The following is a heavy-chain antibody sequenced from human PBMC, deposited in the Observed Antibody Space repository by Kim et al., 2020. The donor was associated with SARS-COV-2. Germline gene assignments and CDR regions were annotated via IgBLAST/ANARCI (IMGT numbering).Heavy chain of an antibody. D-gene: IGHD3-16*01. CDR3: AKGLLGPEGY. V-gene: IGHV3-30*18. CDR1: GFTFSSYG. J-gene: IGHJ4*02. CDR2: ISYDGSNK. Sequence: GGSLRLSCAASGFTFSSYGMHWVRQAPGKGLEWVAVISYDGSNKYYADSVKGRFTISRDNSKNTLYLQMNSLRAEDTAVYYCAKGLLGPEGYWGQGTLVTVSS.